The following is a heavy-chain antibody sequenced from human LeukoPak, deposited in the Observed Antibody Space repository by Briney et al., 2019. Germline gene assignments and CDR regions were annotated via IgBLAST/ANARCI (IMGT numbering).Heavy chain of an antibody. V-gene: IGHV1-69-2*01. D-gene: IGHD3-16*01. J-gene: IGHJ4*02. CDR2: VDPEDGET. Sequence: ASVKVSCKVSGYTSADYYMHWVQQAPGKGLEWMGLVDPEDGETIYAEKFQGRVTITADTSTDTAYMELSSLRSEDTAVYYCATGLMITFGEHRIDYWGQGTLVTVSS. CDR1: GYTSADYY. CDR3: ATGLMITFGEHRIDY.